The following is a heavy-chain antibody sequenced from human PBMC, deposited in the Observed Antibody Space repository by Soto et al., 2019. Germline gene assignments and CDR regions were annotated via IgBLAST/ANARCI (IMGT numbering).Heavy chain of an antibody. V-gene: IGHV4-39*07. CDR1: GGSISSGSYY. CDR2: IYYSGSP. D-gene: IGHD1-7*01. Sequence: ASETLSLTCTVSGGSISSGSYYWGWIRQPPGKGLEWIGNIYYSGSPYYNPSLKSRVTISVDTSKNQFSLKLSSVTAADTAVYYCARDRKGYNWNYISAFDIWGQGTMVTVSS. J-gene: IGHJ3*02. CDR3: ARDRKGYNWNYISAFDI.